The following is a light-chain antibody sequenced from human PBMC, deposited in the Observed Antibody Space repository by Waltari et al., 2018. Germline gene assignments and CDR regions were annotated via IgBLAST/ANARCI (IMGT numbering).Light chain of an antibody. V-gene: IGLV2-14*01. Sequence: QSALTQPASVSGSPGQSITISCTGTSSDIGGYDYVSWYQQHPGKAPKLLIYEVTNRASGVSNRFSGSKSGNTASLAISGLQPEDEADYYCSSYTRRNTPSSVFGTGTQVTVL. J-gene: IGLJ1*01. CDR3: SSYTRRNTPSSV. CDR2: EVT. CDR1: SSDIGGYDY.